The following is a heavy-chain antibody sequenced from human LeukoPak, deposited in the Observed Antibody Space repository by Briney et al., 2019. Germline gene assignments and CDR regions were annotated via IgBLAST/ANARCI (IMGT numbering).Heavy chain of an antibody. CDR1: GYSISNGYY. CDR3: ARRVGCTSSSCYWYFDL. V-gene: IGHV4-38-2*02. J-gene: IGHJ2*01. Sequence: SETLSLTCTVSGYSISNGYYWGWIRQPTGKGLEWIGSVYPSGSTHYNPSLKSRVTISIDTSKNQFSLKLSFVAAADTAVYYCARRVGCTSSSCYWYFDLWGRGTLVTVSS. D-gene: IGHD2-2*01. CDR2: VYPSGST.